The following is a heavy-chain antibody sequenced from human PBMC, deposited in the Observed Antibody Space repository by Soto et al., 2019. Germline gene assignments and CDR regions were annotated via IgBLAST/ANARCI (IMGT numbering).Heavy chain of an antibody. CDR2: ISSSSSYI. D-gene: IGHD3-10*01. J-gene: IGHJ6*02. CDR3: AREGYYYGSGSITYYYYYGMDV. Sequence: GGSLRLSCAASGFTFSSYSMNWVRQAPGKGLEWVSSISSSSSYIYYADSVKGRFTISRDNAKNSLYLQMNSLRAEDTAVYYCAREGYYYGSGSITYYYYYGMDVWGQGTTVTVSS. V-gene: IGHV3-21*01. CDR1: GFTFSSYS.